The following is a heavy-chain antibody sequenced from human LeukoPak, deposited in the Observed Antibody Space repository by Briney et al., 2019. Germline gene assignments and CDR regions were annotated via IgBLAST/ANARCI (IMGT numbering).Heavy chain of an antibody. CDR3: ARFHYYDSSGYYNPYFDY. Sequence: GASVKVSCKASGGTFNSFGFNWVRQAPGQGLELMGAIIPMFGTTNYAQKFEGRVTITTDESTSTAYMALSSLRSEDTAVYYCARFHYYDSSGYYNPYFDYWGQGTLVTVSS. V-gene: IGHV1-69*05. CDR1: GGTFNSFG. CDR2: IIPMFGTT. D-gene: IGHD3-22*01. J-gene: IGHJ4*02.